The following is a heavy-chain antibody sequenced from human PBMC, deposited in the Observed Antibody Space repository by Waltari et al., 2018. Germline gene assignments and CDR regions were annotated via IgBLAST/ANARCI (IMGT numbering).Heavy chain of an antibody. J-gene: IGHJ4*02. CDR2: IRYDGSNK. D-gene: IGHD6-19*01. CDR1: GFPFSRSG. V-gene: IGHV3-30*02. Sequence: QVQLVESGGGVVQPGGSLRLSCSASGFPFSRSGIPWFRPAPGQGLEWVAFIRYDGSNKYYADSVKGRFTISRDNSKNTLYLQMNSLRAEDTAVYYCANGQWLVRADYWGQGTLVTVSS. CDR3: ANGQWLVRADY.